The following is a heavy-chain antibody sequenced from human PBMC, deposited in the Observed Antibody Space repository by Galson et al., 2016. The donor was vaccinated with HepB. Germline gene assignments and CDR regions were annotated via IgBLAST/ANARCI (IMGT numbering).Heavy chain of an antibody. CDR1: GYTFTTSG. V-gene: IGHV1-18*01. CDR3: ARDVKYRFDP. J-gene: IGHJ5*02. Sequence: SVKVSCKASGYTFTTSGISWVRQAPGQGLEWMGWISTYSGNTKYAQKFQGGLTLTTDSSTTTAYMELRSLRFDDTALYYCARDVKYRFDPWRQGTLVTVSS. D-gene: IGHD2/OR15-2a*01. CDR2: ISTYSGNT.